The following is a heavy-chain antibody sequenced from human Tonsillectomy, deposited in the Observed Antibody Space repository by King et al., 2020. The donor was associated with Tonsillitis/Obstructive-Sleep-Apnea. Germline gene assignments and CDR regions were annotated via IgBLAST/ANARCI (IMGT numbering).Heavy chain of an antibody. CDR3: ARERSDYYDSRSTDAFDI. Sequence: QLQESGSGLVKPSQTLSLTCAVSGGSISSGGYSWSWIRQPPGKGLEWIGYIYHSGSTYYNPSLKSRVTISVDRSKNQFSLKLSSVTAADTAVYYCARERSDYYDSRSTDAFDIWGRGTMVTVSS. CDR2: IYHSGST. CDR1: GGSISSGGYS. D-gene: IGHD3-22*01. J-gene: IGHJ3*02. V-gene: IGHV4-30-2*01.